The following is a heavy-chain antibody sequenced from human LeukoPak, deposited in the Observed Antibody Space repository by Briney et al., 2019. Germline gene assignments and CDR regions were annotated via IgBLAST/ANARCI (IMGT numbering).Heavy chain of an antibody. J-gene: IGHJ5*02. Sequence: PGESLKISCKGSGYSFTSYWIGWVRQMPGKGLEWMGIIYPGDSDTRYSPSFQGQVTISADKSISTDYLQWSSLKASDTAMYYCARRDIAAATTNWFDPWGQGTLVTVSS. V-gene: IGHV5-51*01. D-gene: IGHD6-13*01. CDR1: GYSFTSYW. CDR2: IYPGDSDT. CDR3: ARRDIAAATTNWFDP.